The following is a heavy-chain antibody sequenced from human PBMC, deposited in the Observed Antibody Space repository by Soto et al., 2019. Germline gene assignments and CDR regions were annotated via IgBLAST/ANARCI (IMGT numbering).Heavy chain of an antibody. CDR3: ARPRGPRGYDLIDY. CDR2: ISPRSDDI. V-gene: IGHV3-21*01. J-gene: IGHJ4*02. D-gene: IGHD5-12*01. Sequence: EVKLVESGGDLVRPGGSLRLSCAASGFDLNYYSMNWVRQAPAKGLEWVSSISPRSDDIYYADSVKGRFTISRDNAKNSVYLQMNSLRDEDTAVYYCARPRGPRGYDLIDYWGQGTLVIVSS. CDR1: GFDLNYYS.